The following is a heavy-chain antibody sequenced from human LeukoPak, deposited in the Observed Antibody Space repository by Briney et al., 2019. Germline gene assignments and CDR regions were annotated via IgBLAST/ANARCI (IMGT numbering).Heavy chain of an antibody. J-gene: IGHJ4*02. CDR2: INPNSGGT. D-gene: IGHD3/OR15-3a*01. CDR3: ARDRTGTYDY. V-gene: IGHV1-2*04. Sequence: GASVKVSCKASGYTFTGYYMHWVRQAPGQGLEWIGWINPNSGGTNYAQKFQGWVTITRDTSISTAYMELSRLRSDDTAVYYCARDRTGTYDYWGQGTLVTVSS. CDR1: GYTFTGYY.